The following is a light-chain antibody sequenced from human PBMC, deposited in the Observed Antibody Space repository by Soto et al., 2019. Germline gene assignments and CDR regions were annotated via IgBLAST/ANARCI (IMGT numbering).Light chain of an antibody. V-gene: IGKV3-15*01. Sequence: EIVMTQSPATLSVSPGERATLSCRASQSVSSNLAWYQQKPGQAPRLLIYGTSTRATGIPARFSGSRSGTEFTLTISSLQSEDFAVDYCQHYNNWPRTFGQGTKVEIK. J-gene: IGKJ1*01. CDR1: QSVSSN. CDR3: QHYNNWPRT. CDR2: GTS.